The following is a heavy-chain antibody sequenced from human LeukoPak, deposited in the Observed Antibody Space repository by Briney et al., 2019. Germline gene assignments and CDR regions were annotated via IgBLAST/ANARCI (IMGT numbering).Heavy chain of an antibody. Sequence: PSETLSLTCTVSGYSISSGYYWGWSRPPPGKGREWIGSIYHSGSTYYNPSLKSRVTISVDTSKNQFSLKLSSVTAADTAVYYCARVRQYSSSFYFDYWGQGTLVTVSS. CDR2: IYHSGST. D-gene: IGHD6-6*01. CDR1: GYSISSGYY. CDR3: ARVRQYSSSFYFDY. V-gene: IGHV4-38-2*02. J-gene: IGHJ4*02.